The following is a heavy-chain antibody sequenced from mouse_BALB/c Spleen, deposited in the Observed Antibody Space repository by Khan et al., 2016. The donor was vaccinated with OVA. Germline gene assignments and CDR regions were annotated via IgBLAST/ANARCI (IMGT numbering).Heavy chain of an antibody. CDR3: ARDGYSPWFAY. CDR2: IDPENGDT. D-gene: IGHD2-3*01. CDR1: GFNIKDYY. J-gene: IGHJ3*01. Sequence: VQLKESGAELVRPGALVKLSCKASGFNIKDYYMHWVKQRPEQGLAWIGRIDPENGDTIFDPKFQGKASITSETSSNTAYLQLSSLTSEDTAVYYCARDGYSPWFAYWGQGTLVTVSA. V-gene: IGHV14-1*02.